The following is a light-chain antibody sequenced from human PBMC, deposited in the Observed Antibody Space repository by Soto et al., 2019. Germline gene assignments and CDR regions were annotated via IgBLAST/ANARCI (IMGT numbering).Light chain of an antibody. CDR2: DVS. Sequence: QSALTQPASVPGSPGQSITISCTGTSSDVGGYNYVSWYQQHPGKAPKLMIYDVSNRHSGVSNRFSGSKSGNTASLTISGLQAEDEADYYCSSYTSSSTRVFGGGTKHTVL. V-gene: IGLV2-14*01. J-gene: IGLJ2*01. CDR3: SSYTSSSTRV. CDR1: SSDVGGYNY.